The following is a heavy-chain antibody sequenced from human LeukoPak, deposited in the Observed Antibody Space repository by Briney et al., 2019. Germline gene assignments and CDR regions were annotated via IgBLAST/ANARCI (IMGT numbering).Heavy chain of an antibody. J-gene: IGHJ4*02. V-gene: IGHV4-59*01. Sequence: SETLSLTFTVSGGSISSNYWSWIRQPPGKGLEWIGYIYYSGSTNYNPSLKSRVTISVDTSKNQFSLKLSSVTAADTAVYYCARGGRFGELLLDYWGQGTLVTVSS. D-gene: IGHD3-10*01. CDR1: GGSISSNY. CDR3: ARGGRFGELLLDY. CDR2: IYYSGST.